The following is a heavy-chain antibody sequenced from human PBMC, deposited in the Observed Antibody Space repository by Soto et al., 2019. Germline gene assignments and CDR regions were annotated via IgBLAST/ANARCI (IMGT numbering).Heavy chain of an antibody. D-gene: IGHD6-13*01. V-gene: IGHV3-74*01. CDR3: ARPQIAAAGTYWFDP. Sequence: GGSLRLSCAASGFTFSSYWMHWVRQAPGKGLVWVSRINSDGSSTSYADSVKGRFTISRDNAKNTLYLQMNSLRAEDTAVYYCARPQIAAAGTYWFDPWGQGTLVTVS. CDR2: INSDGSST. J-gene: IGHJ5*02. CDR1: GFTFSSYW.